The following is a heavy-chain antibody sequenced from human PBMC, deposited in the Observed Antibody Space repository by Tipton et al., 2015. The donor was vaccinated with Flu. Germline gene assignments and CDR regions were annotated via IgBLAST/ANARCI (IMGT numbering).Heavy chain of an antibody. Sequence: QLVQSGGGLVKPGGSLRLSCAASGFTFSSYSMNWVRQAPGKGLEWVSSISSSSSYIYYADSVKGRFTISRDNAKNSLYLQMNSLRAEDTAMYYCARDSYDFWSALQYWGQGTLVTVSS. J-gene: IGHJ4*02. V-gene: IGHV3-21*01. CDR1: GFTFSSYS. D-gene: IGHD3-3*01. CDR2: ISSSSSYI. CDR3: ARDSYDFWSALQY.